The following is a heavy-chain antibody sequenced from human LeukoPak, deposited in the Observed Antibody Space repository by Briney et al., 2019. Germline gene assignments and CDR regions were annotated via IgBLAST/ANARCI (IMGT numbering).Heavy chain of an antibody. V-gene: IGHV1-18*01. CDR3: ARGAPGSYCSGGSCPYFDY. D-gene: IGHD2-15*01. CDR2: ISAYNGNT. Sequence: GASVKVSCKASGCTFTSYGISWVRQAPGQGLEWMGWISAYNGNTNYAQKLQGRVTMTTDTSTSTAYTELRSLRSDDTAVYYCARGAPGSYCSGGSCPYFDYWGQGTLVSVSS. CDR1: GCTFTSYG. J-gene: IGHJ4*02.